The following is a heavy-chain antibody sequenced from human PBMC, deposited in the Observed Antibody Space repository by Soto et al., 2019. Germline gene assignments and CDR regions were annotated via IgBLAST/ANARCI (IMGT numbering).Heavy chain of an antibody. J-gene: IGHJ4*02. CDR3: ARDLRGRSSWTY. CDR2: IYHSGST. CDR1: GGSISSDNW. V-gene: IGHV4-4*02. Sequence: QVQLQESGPGLVKPSGTLSVTCGVSGGSISSDNWWSWVRKPPGKGLEWIGEIYHSGSTNYNPSLQSRVTISVDKSENHFSLELSSVTAADTAFYYCARDLRGRSSWTYWGQGTLVTVSS. D-gene: IGHD6-13*01.